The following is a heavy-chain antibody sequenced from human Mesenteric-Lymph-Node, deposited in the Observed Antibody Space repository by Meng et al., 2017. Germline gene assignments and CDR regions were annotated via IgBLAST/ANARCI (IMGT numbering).Heavy chain of an antibody. CDR1: GGSISSGDYY. CDR2: IYYSGST. D-gene: IGHD5-18*01. V-gene: IGHV4-30-4*01. CDR3: ARVGWRQWSFDP. J-gene: IGHJ2*01. Sequence: QLQESGPVLVESSGTLSLTCTVHGGSISSGDYYWSWIRQPPGKGLELIGHIYYSGSTSYNPSLKSRVTISVDTSNNQFSLKLSSVTAADTAVYYCARVGWRQWSFDPWGRGTLVTVSS.